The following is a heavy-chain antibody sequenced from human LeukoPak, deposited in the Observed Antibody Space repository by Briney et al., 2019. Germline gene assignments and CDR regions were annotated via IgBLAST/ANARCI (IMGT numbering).Heavy chain of an antibody. J-gene: IGHJ4*02. CDR1: GYTFTGYY. Sequence: ASVKVSCKASGYTFTGYYLHWVRQAPGQGLEWMGRINPNNGGTNYAQKFQGRVTMTRDTSINTAYMELSRLRSDDTAVYYCARALEYYDSSGYYYLFDYWGQGTLVTVS. D-gene: IGHD3-22*01. CDR2: INPNNGGT. CDR3: ARALEYYDSSGYYYLFDY. V-gene: IGHV1-2*06.